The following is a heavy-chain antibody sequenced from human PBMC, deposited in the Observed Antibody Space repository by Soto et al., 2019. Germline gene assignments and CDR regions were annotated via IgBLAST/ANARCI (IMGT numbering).Heavy chain of an antibody. D-gene: IGHD7-27*01. CDR1: GGSISSSSYY. CDR2: IYYSGST. Sequence: SETLSLTCTVSGGSISSSSYYWGWIRQPPGKGLEWIGSIYYSGSTYYNPSLKSRVTTSVDTSKNQFSLKLSSVTAADTAVYYCARHTKNWGSWWFDPWGQGTLVTVSS. J-gene: IGHJ5*02. CDR3: ARHTKNWGSWWFDP. V-gene: IGHV4-39*01.